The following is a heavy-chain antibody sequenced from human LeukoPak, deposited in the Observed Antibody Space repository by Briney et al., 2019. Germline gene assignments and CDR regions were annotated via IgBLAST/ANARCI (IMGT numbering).Heavy chain of an antibody. V-gene: IGHV3-48*02. D-gene: IGHD1-26*01. Sequence: GGSLRLSCAASGFTFSSYSMNLVRQAPGKGLEWVSHITASGTAMFYADSVKGRFTISRDNAKNSLYLQMNSLRDEDTAVYYCASSGSYRFDYWGQGTLVTVSS. CDR3: ASSGSYRFDY. CDR2: ITASGTAM. J-gene: IGHJ4*02. CDR1: GFTFSSYS.